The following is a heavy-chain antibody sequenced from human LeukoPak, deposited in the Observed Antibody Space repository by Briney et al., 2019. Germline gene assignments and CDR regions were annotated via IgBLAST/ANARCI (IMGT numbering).Heavy chain of an antibody. V-gene: IGHV4-39*07. D-gene: IGHD3-22*01. CDR2: IYYSGST. CDR3: ARDGYYEPLGDV. Sequence: SETLSLTCTVSGGSISSSSYYWGWIRQPPGKGLEWIGSIYYSGSTYYNPSLKSRVTISVDTSKNQFSLKLSSVTAADTAVYYCARDGYYEPLGDVWGKGTTVTVSS. CDR1: GGSISSSSYY. J-gene: IGHJ6*04.